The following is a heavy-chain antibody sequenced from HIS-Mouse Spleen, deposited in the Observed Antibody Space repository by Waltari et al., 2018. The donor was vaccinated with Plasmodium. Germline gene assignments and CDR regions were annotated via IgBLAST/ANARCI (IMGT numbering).Heavy chain of an antibody. CDR3: ASSWYWYFDL. D-gene: IGHD6-13*01. Sequence: EVQLVESGGGLVQPGGSLRLSCAASGFTFSSYWMSWVRQAPGKGLEWVANKKQDGSEKYYVDSVKGRFTIARDNAKNSLYRQMNSLRAEDTAVYYCASSWYWYFDLWGRGTLVTVSS. CDR1: GFTFSSYW. V-gene: IGHV3-7*01. J-gene: IGHJ2*01. CDR2: KKQDGSEK.